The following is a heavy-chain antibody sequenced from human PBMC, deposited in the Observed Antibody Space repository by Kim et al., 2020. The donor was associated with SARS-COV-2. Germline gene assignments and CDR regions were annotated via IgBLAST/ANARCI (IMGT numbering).Heavy chain of an antibody. Sequence: SSSSSTIYYADPGTGRITISRDNAKNSLYLQMNGLRAEDTAVYYCTGRLDYWGRGTLVTVSS. CDR3: TGRLDY. CDR2: SSSSSTI. V-gene: IGHV3-48*01. J-gene: IGHJ4*02.